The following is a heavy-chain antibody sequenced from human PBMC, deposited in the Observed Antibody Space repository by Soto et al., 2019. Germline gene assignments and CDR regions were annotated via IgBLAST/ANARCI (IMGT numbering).Heavy chain of an antibody. D-gene: IGHD6-19*01. V-gene: IGHV4-59*01. J-gene: IGHJ4*02. Sequence: QVQLQESGPGLVKPSETLALTCTVSGGSISSDSWSWIRQPPGKRLEWIGYVYYNGGTKYNPSLESRVTISVDTSQNQFSLKLNSVTAVDTAIYYCARRSRSSSGWYYLDYWGQGTLVTVSS. CDR3: ARRSRSSSGWYYLDY. CDR1: GGSISSDS. CDR2: VYYNGGT.